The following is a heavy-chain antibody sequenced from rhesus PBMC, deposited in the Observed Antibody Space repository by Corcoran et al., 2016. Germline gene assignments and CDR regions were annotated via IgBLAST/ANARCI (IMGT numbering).Heavy chain of an antibody. CDR1: GYSISSGYG. J-gene: IGHJ4*01. Sequence: QVQLQESGPGLVKPSETLSLTCAVSGYSISSGYGWSWLRQPPGKGLEGIGDSGVRSGSNNYNPYRKSGVTSSKETAKNQLSLKLSSVTAADTAVYYCARENCWNYFDYWGQGVLVTVSS. D-gene: IGHD1-1*01. CDR3: ARENCWNYFDY. CDR2: SGVRSGSN. V-gene: IGHV4-127*01.